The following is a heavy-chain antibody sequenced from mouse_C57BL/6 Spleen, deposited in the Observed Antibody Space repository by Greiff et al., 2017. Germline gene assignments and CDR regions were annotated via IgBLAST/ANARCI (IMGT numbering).Heavy chain of an antibody. Sequence: LVKPGASVKISCKASGYAFSSSWMNWVKQRPGKGLEWIGRIYPGDGDTNYNGKFKGKATLTADKSSSTAYMQLSSLTSEDSAVYFCVDGYYDYWGQGTTLTVSS. D-gene: IGHD2-3*01. V-gene: IGHV1-82*01. CDR3: VDGYYDY. CDR2: IYPGDGDT. CDR1: GYAFSSSW. J-gene: IGHJ2*01.